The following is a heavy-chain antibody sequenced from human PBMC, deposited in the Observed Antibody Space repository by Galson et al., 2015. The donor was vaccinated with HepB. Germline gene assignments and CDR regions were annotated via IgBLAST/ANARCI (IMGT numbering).Heavy chain of an antibody. CDR1: GYTFTGYY. CDR3: ARGPYSSSPSFTRSHP. Sequence: SVKVSCKASGYTFTGYYMHWVRQAPGQGLEWMGWINPNSGGTNYAQKFQGRVTITRDTSISTAYMELSRLRSDDTAVYYCARGPYSSSPSFTRSHPWGHATLVTVSS. V-gene: IGHV1-2*02. CDR2: INPNSGGT. J-gene: IGHJ5*02. D-gene: IGHD6-6*01.